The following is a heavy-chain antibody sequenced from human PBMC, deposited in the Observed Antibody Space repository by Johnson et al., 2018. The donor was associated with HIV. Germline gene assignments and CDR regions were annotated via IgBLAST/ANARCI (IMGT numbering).Heavy chain of an antibody. CDR2: ISGSGSHT. Sequence: VQLLESGGGLVQPGGSLRLSCAASGSTFSSFAMSWVRQTPGQGLEWVSGISGSGSHTFYADSVKGRFTISRDNSKNTLYLQMNSLRAEDTAVYYCARDLYSGSYYDAFDIWGQGTMVTVSS. CDR3: ARDLYSGSYYDAFDI. V-gene: IGHV3-23*01. D-gene: IGHD1-26*01. CDR1: GSTFSSFA. J-gene: IGHJ3*02.